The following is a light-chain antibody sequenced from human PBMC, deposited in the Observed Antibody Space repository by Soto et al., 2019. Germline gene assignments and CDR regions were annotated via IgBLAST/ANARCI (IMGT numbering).Light chain of an antibody. CDR3: PPYDPWPLT. J-gene: IGKJ4*01. CDR1: QYVSTN. CDR2: DIS. Sequence: ETVMTQFPATLSVSPGERATLSCRASQYVSTNLAWYQQQPGHPPRLLIYDISNTPTGIPARFSGSGSETEFALTIPSLQSEDFAVCFCPPYDPWPLTFGGGTQGDLK. V-gene: IGKV3D-15*01.